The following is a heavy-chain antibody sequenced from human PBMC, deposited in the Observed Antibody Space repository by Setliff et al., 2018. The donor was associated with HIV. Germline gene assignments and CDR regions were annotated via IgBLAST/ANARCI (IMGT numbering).Heavy chain of an antibody. Sequence: GGSLRLSCAAPRFTLSSYTMNWVRQAPGKGLEWVGRIKSKVSGETADYAAPVTGRFTISRDDSRNMVFLQMNSLKSDDTAVYYCTTENHSYCGRGTLVTVSS. V-gene: IGHV3-15*01. J-gene: IGHJ4*02. CDR3: TTENHSY. CDR1: RFTLSSYT. D-gene: IGHD4-4*01. CDR2: IKSKVSGETA.